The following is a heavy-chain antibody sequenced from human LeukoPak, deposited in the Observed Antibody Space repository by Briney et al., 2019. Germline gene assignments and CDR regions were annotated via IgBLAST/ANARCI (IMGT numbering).Heavy chain of an antibody. Sequence: SETLSLTCAVYGGSFSGYYWSWIRQPPGKGLEWIGEINHSGSTNYNPSLKSRVTISVDTSKNQFSLKLSSVTAADTAVYYCARQYCSSSSCYFDYWGQGTLVTVSS. J-gene: IGHJ4*02. V-gene: IGHV4-34*01. CDR1: GGSFSGYY. D-gene: IGHD2-15*01. CDR3: ARQYCSSSSCYFDY. CDR2: INHSGST.